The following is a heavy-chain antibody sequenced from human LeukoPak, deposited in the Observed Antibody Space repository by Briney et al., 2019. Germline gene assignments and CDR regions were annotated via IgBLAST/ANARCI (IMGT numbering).Heavy chain of an antibody. D-gene: IGHD6-13*01. CDR3: ARHTGSSSWYGVGDY. Sequence: PGESLKISCKGSGYSFTSYWIGWVRQMPGKGLEWMGIIYPGDSDTRYSPSFQGQVTISADKSISTAYLQWSSLKASDTAMYYCARHTGSSSWYGVGDYWGQGTLVTVSS. CDR1: GYSFTSYW. J-gene: IGHJ4*02. V-gene: IGHV5-51*01. CDR2: IYPGDSDT.